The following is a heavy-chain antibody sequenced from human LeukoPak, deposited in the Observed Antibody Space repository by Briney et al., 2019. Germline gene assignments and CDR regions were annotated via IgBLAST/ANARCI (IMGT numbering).Heavy chain of an antibody. V-gene: IGHV1-69*13. CDR3: ARPYDILTGSFDY. D-gene: IGHD3-9*01. Sequence: ASVKVSCKASGGTFSSYAISWVRQAPGQGPEWMGGIIPIFGTANYAQKFQGRVTITADESTSTAYMELSSLRSEDTAVYYCARPYDILTGSFDYWGQGTLVTVSS. CDR2: IIPIFGTA. J-gene: IGHJ4*02. CDR1: GGTFSSYA.